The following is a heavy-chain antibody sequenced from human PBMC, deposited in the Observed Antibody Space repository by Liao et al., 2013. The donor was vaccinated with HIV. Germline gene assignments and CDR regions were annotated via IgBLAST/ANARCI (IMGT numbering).Heavy chain of an antibody. CDR2: IYYNGNT. Sequence: QVQLQESGPGLVKPSETLSLICTVSGGFISSNYWSWLRRSPGRGLEWIGWIYYNGNTNYNPSLKSRVTIEVDTSKNQFSLKLTSVTAADTAVYYCARDGPHGHSSTWYLGAAYFQHWGQGILVTVSS. J-gene: IGHJ1*01. CDR3: ARDGPHGHSSTWYLGAAYFQH. CDR1: GGFISSNY. V-gene: IGHV4-59*01. D-gene: IGHD6-13*01.